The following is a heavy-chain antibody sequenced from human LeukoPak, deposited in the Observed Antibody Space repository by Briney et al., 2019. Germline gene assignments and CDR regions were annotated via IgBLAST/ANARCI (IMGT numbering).Heavy chain of an antibody. Sequence: GGSLRLSCAASGFTFSDYYMSWIRQAPGKGLEWVSYISSGGSTISYADSVKGRFTISRDNAKNSLYLQMNSLRAEDTGVYYCARDLRVAAGDYWGQGTLVTVSS. CDR2: ISSGGSTI. V-gene: IGHV3-11*01. J-gene: IGHJ4*02. CDR3: ARDLRVAAGDY. D-gene: IGHD2-15*01. CDR1: GFTFSDYY.